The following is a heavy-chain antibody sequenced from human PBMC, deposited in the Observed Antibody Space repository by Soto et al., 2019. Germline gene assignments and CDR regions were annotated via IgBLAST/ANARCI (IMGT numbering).Heavy chain of an antibody. Sequence: PGGSLRLSCTASGFTFSSHDMHWVRQVTGKGLEWVSGIESDGDAKYLASVKGRFSISRENAKNSLHLQMNSLRVEDTAVYYCARLVDLGWGLYFDYWGQGTLVTVSS. V-gene: IGHV3-13*01. CDR3: ARLVDLGWGLYFDY. D-gene: IGHD2-21*02. CDR2: IESDGDA. J-gene: IGHJ4*02. CDR1: GFTFSSHD.